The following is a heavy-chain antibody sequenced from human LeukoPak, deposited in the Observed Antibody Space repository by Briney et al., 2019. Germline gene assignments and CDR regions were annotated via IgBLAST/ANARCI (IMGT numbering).Heavy chain of an antibody. CDR2: ISYDGSNK. J-gene: IGHJ4*02. CDR1: GFTFSSCA. Sequence: PGRSLRLSCAASGFTFSSCAMHWVRQAPGKGLEWVAVISYDGSNKYYADSVKGRFTISRDNSKNTLYLQMNSLRAEDTAVYYCAREMNYYDSSGYVFDYWGQGTLVTVSS. V-gene: IGHV3-30-3*01. D-gene: IGHD3-22*01. CDR3: AREMNYYDSSGYVFDY.